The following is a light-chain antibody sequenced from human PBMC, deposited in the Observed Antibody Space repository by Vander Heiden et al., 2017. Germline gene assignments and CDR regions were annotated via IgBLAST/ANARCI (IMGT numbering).Light chain of an antibody. CDR1: TSNIGRNT. CDR3: AAWDDSLNGFYV. CDR2: SNH. V-gene: IGLV1-44*01. J-gene: IGLJ1*01. Sequence: SVLTQPPSASGTPGQRVTISCSGSTSNIGRNTVSWYQQLPGTAPKLLIYSNHQRPSGVPDRFSGSRSGTSASLAISGLQAEDEADYYCAAWDDSLNGFYVFGSGTKVTVL.